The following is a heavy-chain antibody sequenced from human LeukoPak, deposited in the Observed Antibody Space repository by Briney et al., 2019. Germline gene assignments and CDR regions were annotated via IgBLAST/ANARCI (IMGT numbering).Heavy chain of an antibody. CDR1: GGSISSSSYF. Sequence: PSETLSLTCTVSGGSISSSSYFWGWIRQPPGKGLEWIGSIYYSGSTYYNASLKSRVTISVDTSKNQFSLKLNSVTAADTAVYYCARVYRDPYASILYWGQGTLVTVSS. V-gene: IGHV4-39*01. CDR3: ARVYRDPYASILY. J-gene: IGHJ4*02. D-gene: IGHD2-2*01. CDR2: IYYSGST.